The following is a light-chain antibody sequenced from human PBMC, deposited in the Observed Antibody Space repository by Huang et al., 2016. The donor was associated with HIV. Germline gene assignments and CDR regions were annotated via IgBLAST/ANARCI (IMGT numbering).Light chain of an antibody. J-gene: IGKJ4*02. CDR1: QDVNKW. CDR2: ASS. CDR3: QQSVTFPLT. V-gene: IGKV1-12*01. Sequence: DIKMTQSPSSVSASIGDRVSFTWRASQDVNKWLAWYQQKPGVAPKLLVYASSTLQIGAPSRFRGSGSGTHFTLTINNLQAEDFATYFCQQSVTFPLTFGGGTKVELK.